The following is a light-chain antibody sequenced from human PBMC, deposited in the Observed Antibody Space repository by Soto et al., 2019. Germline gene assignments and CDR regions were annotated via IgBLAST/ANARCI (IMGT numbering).Light chain of an antibody. CDR1: RSDVGGYNF. CDR2: EGN. J-gene: IGLJ1*01. Sequence: QSVLAPKGSVSGSPGPSSRISCPGSRSDVGGYNFVSWYRHYPGRVPRVILYEGNKRPSGVSDRFSGSKSGNTASLTISGLQAEEEADDYCCSDAGFSSRVFGAGTKGTAL. V-gene: IGLV2-23*01. CDR3: CSDAGFSSRV.